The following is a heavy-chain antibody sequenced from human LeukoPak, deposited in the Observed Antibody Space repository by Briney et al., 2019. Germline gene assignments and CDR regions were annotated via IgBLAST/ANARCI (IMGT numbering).Heavy chain of an antibody. CDR3: AKRMRLGELSLPFDY. CDR1: GFTFSSYS. V-gene: IGHV3-21*04. J-gene: IGHJ4*02. CDR2: ISSSSSYI. D-gene: IGHD3-16*02. Sequence: GGSLRLSCAASGFTFSSYSMNWVRQAPGKGLEWVSSISSSSSYIYYADSVKGRFTISRDNAKNSLYLQMNSLRAEDTAVYYCAKRMRLGELSLPFDYWGQGTLVTVSS.